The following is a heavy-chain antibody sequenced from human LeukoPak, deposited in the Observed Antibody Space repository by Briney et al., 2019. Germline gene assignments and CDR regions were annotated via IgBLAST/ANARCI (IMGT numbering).Heavy chain of an antibody. CDR1: GYTFTSYY. Sequence: ASVKVSCKASGYTFTSYYIHWVRQAPGQGLEWMGWIHPNAGGTKYAQKFQGRVTMTRDTSSSTAYMELSSLRSADTAVYYCASEYKYDSSGANAFDIWGQGTMVTVSS. V-gene: IGHV1-2*02. D-gene: IGHD3-22*01. CDR2: IHPNAGGT. J-gene: IGHJ3*02. CDR3: ASEYKYDSSGANAFDI.